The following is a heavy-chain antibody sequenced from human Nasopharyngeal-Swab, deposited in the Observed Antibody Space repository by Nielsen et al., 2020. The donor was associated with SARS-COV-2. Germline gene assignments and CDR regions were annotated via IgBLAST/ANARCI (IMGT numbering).Heavy chain of an antibody. CDR3: ARKRTHAFDI. J-gene: IGHJ3*02. CDR2: ISGSGGNT. V-gene: IGHV3-23*01. CDR1: GFTFSSYA. Sequence: GESLKISCAASGFTFSSYAMSWVRQAPGKGLEWVSGISGSGGNTNYADSVKGRFTISRDNSKNTLYLQMNSLRAEDTAVYYCARKRTHAFDIWGQGTMVTVSS.